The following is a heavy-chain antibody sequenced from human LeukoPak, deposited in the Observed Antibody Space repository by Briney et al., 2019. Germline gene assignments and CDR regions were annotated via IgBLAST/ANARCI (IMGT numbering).Heavy chain of an antibody. CDR1: GFTFSSYA. Sequence: PGGSLRLSCAASGFTFSSYAMHWVRQAPGKGLEWVAVISYDGSNKYYADSVKGRFTISRDNSRNTLYLQMNSLRAEDTAVYYCARDLPSYYYDSSGSFDYWGQGTLVTVSS. J-gene: IGHJ4*02. V-gene: IGHV3-30-3*01. D-gene: IGHD3-22*01. CDR2: ISYDGSNK. CDR3: ARDLPSYYYDSSGSFDY.